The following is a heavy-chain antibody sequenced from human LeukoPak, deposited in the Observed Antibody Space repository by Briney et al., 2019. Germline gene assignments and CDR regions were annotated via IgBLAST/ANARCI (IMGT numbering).Heavy chain of an antibody. Sequence: GASVKVSCKASGYTFTGYYMHWVRQAPGQGLEWMGWIHPNRGDTGYAQKFQGRVTMTRNTSISTAYMELSSLRSEDTAVYYCARGYCSGGSCFYDAFDIWGQGTMVTVSS. CDR3: ARGYCSGGSCFYDAFDI. J-gene: IGHJ3*02. D-gene: IGHD2-15*01. CDR1: GYTFTGYY. V-gene: IGHV1-8*02. CDR2: IHPNRGDT.